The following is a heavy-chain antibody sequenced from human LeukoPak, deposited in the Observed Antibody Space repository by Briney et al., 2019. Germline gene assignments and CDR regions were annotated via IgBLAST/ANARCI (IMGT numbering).Heavy chain of an antibody. CDR2: ISYDGSNK. V-gene: IGHV3-30*04. CDR3: ARDDYGGNSVYYYYGMDV. Sequence: PGGSLRLSCAASGFTFSSYAMHWVRQAPGKGLEWVAVISYDGSNKYYADSVKGRFTISRDNYKNTLYLQMNSLRAEDTAVYYCARDDYGGNSVYYYYGMDVWGQGTTVTVSS. CDR1: GFTFSSYA. D-gene: IGHD4-23*01. J-gene: IGHJ6*02.